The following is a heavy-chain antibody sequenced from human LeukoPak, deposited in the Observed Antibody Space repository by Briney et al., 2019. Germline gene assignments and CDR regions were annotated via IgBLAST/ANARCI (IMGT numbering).Heavy chain of an antibody. D-gene: IGHD6-19*01. J-gene: IGHJ4*02. Sequence: ASVKVSCKASGYTFTSYGISWVRQAPGQALEWMGWISPYNGNTNYAQSLQGRVTMTTDTSTSTAYMELRSLISDDTAVYYCARFGPVAGYSDYWGQGTLVTVSS. V-gene: IGHV1-18*01. CDR2: ISPYNGNT. CDR3: ARFGPVAGYSDY. CDR1: GYTFTSYG.